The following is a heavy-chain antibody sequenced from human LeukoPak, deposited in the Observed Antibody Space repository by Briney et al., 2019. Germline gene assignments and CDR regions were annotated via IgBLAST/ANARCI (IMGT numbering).Heavy chain of an antibody. J-gene: IGHJ4*02. Sequence: PGGSLRLSCAASGFTFSSYSMNWVRQAPGKGLEWVSSISSSSSYIYYADSVKGRFTISRDNAKNSLYLQMNSLRAEDTAVYYCARVIRGVAGYSSSWYGIGYWGQGTLVTVSS. D-gene: IGHD6-13*01. CDR1: GFTFSSYS. CDR2: ISSSSSYI. CDR3: ARVIRGVAGYSSSWYGIGY. V-gene: IGHV3-21*01.